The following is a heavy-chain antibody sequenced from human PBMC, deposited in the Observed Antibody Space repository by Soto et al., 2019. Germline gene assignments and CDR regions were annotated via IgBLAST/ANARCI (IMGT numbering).Heavy chain of an antibody. V-gene: IGHV3-23*01. J-gene: IGHJ6*02. CDR3: AADPRAFYGSGRHYYYYGMDV. CDR2: ISGTDDYT. D-gene: IGHD3-10*01. CDR1: GFTFSNFA. Sequence: GGSLRLSCAASGFTFSNFAMTWVRQAPGEGLEWVSSISGTDDYTYYADSVKGRFTISRDNALNTLFLHMNNLRSEDTAVYYCAADPRAFYGSGRHYYYYGMDVWGQGTTVTVSS.